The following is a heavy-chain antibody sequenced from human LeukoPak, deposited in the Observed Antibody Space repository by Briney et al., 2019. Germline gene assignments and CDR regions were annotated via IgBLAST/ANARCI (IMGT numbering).Heavy chain of an antibody. Sequence: SETLSRTCTVSGGSISSYYWSWIRQPAGKGLEWIGRIDTSGRTSYNPSLKSRVTMSVDTSKNHFSLRLSSVTAADTAVYYCARDLAEALDIWGQGTMVTVSS. J-gene: IGHJ3*02. CDR2: IDTSGRT. CDR1: GGSISSYY. CDR3: ARDLAEALDI. V-gene: IGHV4-4*07.